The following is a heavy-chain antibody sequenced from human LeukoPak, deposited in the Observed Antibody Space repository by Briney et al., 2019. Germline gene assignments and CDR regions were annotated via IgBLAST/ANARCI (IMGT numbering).Heavy chain of an antibody. CDR2: ISISGYDP. J-gene: IGHJ4*02. CDR3: ARYSGSYYYPPAWDL. Sequence: GGSLRLSCAASGLTFSSYAMSWVRQAPGKGLEWVSGISISGYDPYYADSVKGRFTISRDNSKNTLYLQMDSLRADDTAVYYCARYSGSYYYPPAWDLWGQGTLVTVSS. D-gene: IGHD1-26*01. CDR1: GLTFSSYA. V-gene: IGHV3-23*01.